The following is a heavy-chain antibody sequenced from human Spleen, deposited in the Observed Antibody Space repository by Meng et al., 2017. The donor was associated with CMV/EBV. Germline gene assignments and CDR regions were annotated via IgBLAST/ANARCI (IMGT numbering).Heavy chain of an antibody. D-gene: IGHD4-17*01. CDR2: ISWNSGSI. CDR3: AKGDYGDYYYYGMDV. CDR1: GFIFDDYA. J-gene: IGHJ6*02. Sequence: GGSLRLSCAASGFIFDDYAMHWVRQAPGKGLEWVSGISWNSGSIGYADSVKGRFTISRDNAKNSLYLQMNSLRAEDTALYYCAKGDYGDYYYYGMDVWGQGTTVTVSS. V-gene: IGHV3-9*01.